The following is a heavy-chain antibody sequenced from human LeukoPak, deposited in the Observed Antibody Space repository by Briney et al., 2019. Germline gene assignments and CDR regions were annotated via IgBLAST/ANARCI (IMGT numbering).Heavy chain of an antibody. CDR2: MNPNSGNT. D-gene: IGHD6-13*01. J-gene: IGHJ6*03. V-gene: IGHV1-8*01. CDR3: ATGPNSSWYRDPDYYYYMDV. CDR1: GYTFTSYD. Sequence: ASVKVSCKASGYTFTSYDINWVRQATGQGLEWMGWMNPNSGNTGYAQKFQGRVTMTRNTSISTAYMELSSLRSEDTAVYYCATGPNSSWYRDPDYYYYMDVWGKGTTVTVSS.